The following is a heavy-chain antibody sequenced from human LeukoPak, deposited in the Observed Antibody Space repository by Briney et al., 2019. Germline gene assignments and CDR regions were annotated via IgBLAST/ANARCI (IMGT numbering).Heavy chain of an antibody. J-gene: IGHJ6*03. CDR3: ARATDFYYYYYMDV. CDR1: GFTFSSYW. Sequence: GGSLRLSCAASGFTFSSYWMHWVRQAPGKGLVWVSRINSDGSSTNYADSVKGRFTISRDNAKNTLYLQMNSLRAEDTAVYHCARATDFYYYYYMDVWGKGTTVTVSS. CDR2: INSDGSST. D-gene: IGHD2-21*02. V-gene: IGHV3-74*01.